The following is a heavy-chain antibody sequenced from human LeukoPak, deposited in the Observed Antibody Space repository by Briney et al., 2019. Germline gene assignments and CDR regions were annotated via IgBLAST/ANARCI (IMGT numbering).Heavy chain of an antibody. CDR1: GFTFNGSA. D-gene: IGHD4-17*01. CDR2: IRSKSNSYAT. Sequence: GGSLRLSCAASGFTFNGSAMHWVRQASGKGLEWDGRIRSKSNSYATAYAASVKGRFTISRDDSKNTAYLQMNSLKTEDTAVYYCTRHGPTVTSGDYWGQGTMVTVSS. V-gene: IGHV3-73*01. J-gene: IGHJ4*02. CDR3: TRHGPTVTSGDY.